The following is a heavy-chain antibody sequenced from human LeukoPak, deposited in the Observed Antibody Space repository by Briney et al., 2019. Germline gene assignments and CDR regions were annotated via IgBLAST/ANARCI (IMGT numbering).Heavy chain of an antibody. Sequence: ASVKVSCKASGGTFSSYAISWVRQAPGQGLEWMGWINPNSGGTNYAQKFQGRVTMTRDTSISTAYMELSRLRSDDTAVYYCARAFQDGDNSYYYYMDVWGKGTTVTSSS. CDR3: ARAFQDGDNSYYYYMDV. V-gene: IGHV1-2*02. J-gene: IGHJ6*03. D-gene: IGHD5-24*01. CDR1: GGTFSSYA. CDR2: INPNSGGT.